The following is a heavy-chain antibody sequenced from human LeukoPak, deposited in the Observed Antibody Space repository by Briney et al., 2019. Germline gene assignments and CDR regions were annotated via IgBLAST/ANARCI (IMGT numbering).Heavy chain of an antibody. Sequence: GGSLRLSCTASGFTFSSYGMHWVRQAPGKGLEWVAVISYDGSNKYYADSVKGRFTISRDNSKNTLYVQMNSLRAEDTTVYYCARDPAKFWSGHDYWGQGTLVTVSS. CDR1: GFTFSSYG. V-gene: IGHV3-30*03. CDR2: ISYDGSNK. D-gene: IGHD3-3*01. J-gene: IGHJ4*02. CDR3: ARDPAKFWSGHDY.